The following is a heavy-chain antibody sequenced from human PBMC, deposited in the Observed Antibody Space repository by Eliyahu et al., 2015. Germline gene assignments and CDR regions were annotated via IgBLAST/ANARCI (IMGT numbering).Heavy chain of an antibody. CDR3: ARDKDTVTTIFDY. Sequence: QVQLXESGGGVVQPGRSLRLLWXXSGFTFSRHGMHWVPQAPGKGLEWVAVIWYDGSNKYYADPVKGRFTISRDNSKNTLYLQMNSLRAEDTAVYYCARDKDTVTTIFDYWGQGTLVTVSS. D-gene: IGHD4-17*01. CDR1: GFTFSRHG. CDR2: IWYDGSNK. J-gene: IGHJ4*02. V-gene: IGHV3-33*01.